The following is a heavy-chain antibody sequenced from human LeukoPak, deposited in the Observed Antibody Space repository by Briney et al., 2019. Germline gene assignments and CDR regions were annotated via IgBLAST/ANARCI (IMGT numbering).Heavy chain of an antibody. V-gene: IGHV1-69*13. J-gene: IGHJ4*02. CDR3: ARDSYYYDSSGYYYDSGNFDY. CDR1: GGTFSSYA. CDR2: IIPIFGTA. D-gene: IGHD3-22*01. Sequence: GASVKVSCKASGGTFSSYAISWVRQAPGQGLEWMGGIIPIFGTANYAQKFQGRVTITADESTSTAYMELSSLRSEDTAVYYCARDSYYYDSSGYYYDSGNFDYWGQGTLVTVSS.